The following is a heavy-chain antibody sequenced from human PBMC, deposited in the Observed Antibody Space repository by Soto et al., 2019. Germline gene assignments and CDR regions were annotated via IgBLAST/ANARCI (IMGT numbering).Heavy chain of an antibody. CDR3: AKDQTYYSDGSGYSPLDY. V-gene: IGHV3-23*01. J-gene: IGHJ4*02. Sequence: PGGSLRLSCVVSGLTVSSNSMNWVRQAQGKGLEWVSAMIGSGSSIFYADSVKGRFTISRDNSKNTLYLQMNSLRAEDTAVYFCAKDQTYYSDGSGYSPLDYWGQGTPVTVSS. CDR2: MIGSGSSI. CDR1: GLTVSSNS. D-gene: IGHD3-22*01.